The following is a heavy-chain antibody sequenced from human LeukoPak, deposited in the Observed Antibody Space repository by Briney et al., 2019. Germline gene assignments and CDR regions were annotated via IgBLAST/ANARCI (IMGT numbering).Heavy chain of an antibody. J-gene: IGHJ4*02. CDR1: GGSISSYY. Sequence: SETLSLTCTVSGGSISSYYWSWLRQPPGKGLEWIGYIYYSGSTNYNPSLKSRVTISVDTSKNQFSLKLSSVTAADTAVYYCARAGYSSSLFDYWGQGTLVTVSS. V-gene: IGHV4-59*01. CDR3: ARAGYSSSLFDY. CDR2: IYYSGST. D-gene: IGHD6-6*01.